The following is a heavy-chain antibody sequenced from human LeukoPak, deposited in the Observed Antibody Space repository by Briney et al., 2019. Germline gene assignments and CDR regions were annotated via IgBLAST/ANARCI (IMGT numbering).Heavy chain of an antibody. CDR3: ERDGGRQDQLLLYNWFDP. Sequence: GGSLRLSCAASGFTFSSYSMNWVRQAPGKGLEWVSSISSSSSYIYYADSVKGRFTISRDNAKNSLYLQMNSLRAEDTAVYYCERDGGRQDQLLLYNWFDPWGQGTLVTVSS. CDR1: GFTFSSYS. D-gene: IGHD2-2*01. J-gene: IGHJ5*02. CDR2: ISSSSSYI. V-gene: IGHV3-21*01.